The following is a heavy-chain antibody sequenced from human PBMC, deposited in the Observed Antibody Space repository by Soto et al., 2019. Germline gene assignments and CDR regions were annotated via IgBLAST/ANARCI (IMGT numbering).Heavy chain of an antibody. Sequence: AGGALRLSCSASGFTFTTYAMTWVRQAPGKGLEWVSSIITGSGSTYYADSVKGRFTISRDITKSTLYLQMNSLRAEDTAVYYCAEIAAPLYYYYGMDVWGQGTTVTVSS. CDR3: AEIAAPLYYYYGMDV. CDR2: IITGSGST. D-gene: IGHD6-6*01. V-gene: IGHV3-23*01. CDR1: GFTFTTYA. J-gene: IGHJ6*02.